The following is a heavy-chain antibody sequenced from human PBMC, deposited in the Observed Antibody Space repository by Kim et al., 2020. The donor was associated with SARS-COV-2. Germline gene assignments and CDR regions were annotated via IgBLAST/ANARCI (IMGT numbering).Heavy chain of an antibody. CDR1: GFTFSTYS. J-gene: IGHJ4*02. D-gene: IGHD6-19*01. V-gene: IGHV3-21*06. CDR3: ARDCSGWSRDY. CDR2: INSNSKYI. Sequence: GGSLRLSCAASGFTFSTYSINWVRLAPGKGLEWVSSINSNSKYITYADSVKGRFTISRDNAKNSVFLQMNSLRVEDTAVYFCARDCSGWSRDYWGQGTLV.